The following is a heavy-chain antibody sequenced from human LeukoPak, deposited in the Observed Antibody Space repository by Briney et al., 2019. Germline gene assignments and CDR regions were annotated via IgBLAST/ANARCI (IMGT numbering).Heavy chain of an antibody. D-gene: IGHD6-13*01. V-gene: IGHV3-30*02. CDR3: AKTRPLDSSSWSHGDY. CDR1: GFIFSSDD. J-gene: IGHJ4*02. CDR2: IQSNGRNK. Sequence: SGGSLRLSCAASGFIFSSDDMHWVRQAPGKGLEWVAGIQSNGRNKYYVDSVKGRFAISRDNSKSTLYLQVNSLRVEDTALYYCAKTRPLDSSSWSHGDYWGQGTLVTVSS.